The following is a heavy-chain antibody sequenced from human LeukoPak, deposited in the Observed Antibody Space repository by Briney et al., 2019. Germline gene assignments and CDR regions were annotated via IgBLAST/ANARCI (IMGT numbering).Heavy chain of an antibody. CDR1: GFTYSTYW. CDR2: INEYGSEK. D-gene: IGHD3-10*01. J-gene: IGHJ4*02. V-gene: IGHV3-7*01. CDR3: ARAGPYGPGSRDY. Sequence: GGSLRLSCVASGFTYSTYWMSWVRQAPGKGLEWVANINEYGSEKYYVDSVKGRFTISRDNAKNSLYLQMNNLGAEDTAVYYCARAGPYGPGSRDYWGQGTLVTVSS.